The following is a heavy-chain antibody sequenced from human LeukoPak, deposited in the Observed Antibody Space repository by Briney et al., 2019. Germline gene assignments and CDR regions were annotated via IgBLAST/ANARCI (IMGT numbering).Heavy chain of an antibody. J-gene: IGHJ5*02. Sequence: GGSLRLSCAASGFTFGNNQMTWVRQASGKGLEWVSLVYSGGTTHYADSVKGRFTVSRDNTKNTLYLQMNSLRVEDSAVYYCATEVGSWGQGTLVAVSS. CDR3: ATEVGS. CDR2: VYSGGTT. CDR1: GFTFGNNQ. D-gene: IGHD1-26*01. V-gene: IGHV3-66*01.